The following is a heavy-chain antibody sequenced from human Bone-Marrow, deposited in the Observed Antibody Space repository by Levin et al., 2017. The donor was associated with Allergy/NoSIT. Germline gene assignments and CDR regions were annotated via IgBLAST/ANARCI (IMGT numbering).Heavy chain of an antibody. D-gene: IGHD3-10*01. Sequence: PGASVKVSCKASGGTFSSYAISWVRQAPGQGLEWMGGIIPIFGTANYAQKFQGRVTITADESTSTAYMELSSLRSEDTAVYYCATEAARGVYYYGSGNAHWFDPWGQGTLVTVSS. CDR1: GGTFSSYA. CDR2: IIPIFGTA. V-gene: IGHV1-69*13. CDR3: ATEAARGVYYYGSGNAHWFDP. J-gene: IGHJ5*02.